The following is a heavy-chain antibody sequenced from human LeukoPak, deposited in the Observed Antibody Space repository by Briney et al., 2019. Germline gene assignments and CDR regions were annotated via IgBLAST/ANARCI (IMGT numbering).Heavy chain of an antibody. J-gene: IGHJ4*02. D-gene: IGHD2-15*01. Sequence: GGSLRLSCTASGFTFGDYAMSWVRQAPGKGLEWVSGISGSGGSTYYAASVKGRFTISRDNSKNTLYLQMNSLRAEDTAVYYCAKWGCSGGNCYPFDYWGQGTLVTVSS. CDR3: AKWGCSGGNCYPFDY. CDR2: ISGSGGST. V-gene: IGHV3-23*01. CDR1: GFTFGDYA.